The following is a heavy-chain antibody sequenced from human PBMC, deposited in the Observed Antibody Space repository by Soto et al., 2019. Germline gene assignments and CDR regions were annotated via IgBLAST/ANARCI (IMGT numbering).Heavy chain of an antibody. CDR2: INAGNGNT. CDR3: ARVIGGWYYFAY. Sequence: QVQLVQSGAEVKKPGASVKVSCKASGYTFTSYAMHWVRQAPGQRLGWMGWINAGNGNTKYTQKFQGRVTITRDTSASTAYMDMSSLRSEDTAVYYCARVIGGWYYFAYWGQGTLVTVSS. CDR1: GYTFTSYA. V-gene: IGHV1-3*01. J-gene: IGHJ4*02. D-gene: IGHD6-19*01.